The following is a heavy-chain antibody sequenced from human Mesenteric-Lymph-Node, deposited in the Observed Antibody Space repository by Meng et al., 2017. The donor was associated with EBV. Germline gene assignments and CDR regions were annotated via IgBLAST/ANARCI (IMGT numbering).Heavy chain of an antibody. V-gene: IGHV4-61*01. CDR1: GGAVSSGSYY. D-gene: IGHD1-26*01. Sequence: QVELRESGLGLVKPSETLSLTCTVSGGAVSSGSYYWSWIRQPPGKGLEWIGYIYYSGSTNYNPSLRRRVTISVDTSKNQFSLKLSSVAAADTAVYYCALIIVGATHFDYWGQGTLVTVSS. CDR3: ALIIVGATHFDY. J-gene: IGHJ4*02. CDR2: IYYSGST.